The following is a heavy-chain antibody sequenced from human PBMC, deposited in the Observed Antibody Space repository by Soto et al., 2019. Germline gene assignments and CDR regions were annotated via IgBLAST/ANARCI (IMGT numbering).Heavy chain of an antibody. CDR1: GFSLSNYW. V-gene: IGHV3-74*01. CDR2: INSDGNIK. D-gene: IGHD2-21*02. CDR3: ARLPVTAVTSIDY. J-gene: IGHJ4*02. Sequence: EVPLVESGGGLVQPGGSLRLSCAASGFSLSNYWMHWVRQAPGKGLVWVSRINSDGNIKDYADSVKGRFTISRDNARNRLYLQVNSLTDEDTAVYYCARLPVTAVTSIDYWGQGTLVSVSS.